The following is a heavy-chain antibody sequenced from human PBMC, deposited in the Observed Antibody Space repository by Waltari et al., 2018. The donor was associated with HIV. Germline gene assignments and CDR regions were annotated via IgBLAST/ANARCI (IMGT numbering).Heavy chain of an antibody. CDR2: IYFSSSS. D-gene: IGHD6-13*01. J-gene: IGHJ5*02. V-gene: IGHV4-39*07. CDR1: GGFISSGSYS. CDR3: AGATQYSSSWTAQHRRWLDP. Sequence: QLQLQESGPGLVKPSETLSLTCTVSGGFISSGSYSWGWIRQPPGKGLEWIGSIYFSSSSSYNPPLKSRVTIAQATSKNLFSLKLSSLTAADTAVYYCAGATQYSSSWTAQHRRWLDPWGQGTLVTVSS.